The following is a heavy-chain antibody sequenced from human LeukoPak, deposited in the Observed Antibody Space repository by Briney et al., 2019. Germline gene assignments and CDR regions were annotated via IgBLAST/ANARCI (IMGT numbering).Heavy chain of an antibody. Sequence: GGSLRLSCAASGFTFSSYSMNWVRQAPGKGLEWVSSISSSSSYIYYADSVKGRFTISRDNAQNSMSLQMNSLRAEDTAVYYCARGDNSGWRNVYYFDYWGQGTLVTVSS. CDR3: ARGDNSGWRNVYYFDY. D-gene: IGHD6-19*01. J-gene: IGHJ4*02. V-gene: IGHV3-21*01. CDR2: ISSSSSYI. CDR1: GFTFSSYS.